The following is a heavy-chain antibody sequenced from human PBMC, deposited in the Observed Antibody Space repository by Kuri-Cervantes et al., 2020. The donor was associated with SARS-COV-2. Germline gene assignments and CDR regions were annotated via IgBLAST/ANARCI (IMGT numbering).Heavy chain of an antibody. CDR1: GFTFSSYA. Sequence: GESLKISRAASGFTFSSYAMSWVRQAPGKGLEWVSAISGSGGSTYYADSVKGRFTISRDNSKNTLYLQMNSLRAEDTAVYYCAKDRGYSYGYGYFDYWGQGTLVTVSS. V-gene: IGHV3-23*01. CDR3: AKDRGYSYGYGYFDY. J-gene: IGHJ4*02. CDR2: ISGSGGST. D-gene: IGHD5-18*01.